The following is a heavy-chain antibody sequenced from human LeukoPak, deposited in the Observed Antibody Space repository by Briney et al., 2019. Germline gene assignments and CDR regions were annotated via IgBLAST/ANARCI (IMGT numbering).Heavy chain of an antibody. CDR3: ARALRVFGYDYYYMDV. CDR1: GYTFTSYD. V-gene: IGHV1-8*02. Sequence: GASVKVSCKASGYTFTSYDINWVRQATGQGLEWMGWMNPNSGNTGYAQKLQGRVTMTTDTSTSTACMELRSLRSDDTAVYYCARALRVFGYDYYYMDVWGKGTTVTVSS. J-gene: IGHJ6*03. D-gene: IGHD4-17*01. CDR2: MNPNSGNT.